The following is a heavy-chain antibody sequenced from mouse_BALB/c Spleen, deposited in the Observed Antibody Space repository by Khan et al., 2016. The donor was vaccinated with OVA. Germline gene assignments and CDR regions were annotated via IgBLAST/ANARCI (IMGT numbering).Heavy chain of an antibody. D-gene: IGHD2-5*01. Sequence: QVQLQQSGAELVRPGVSVKISCKGSGYTFTDFAMHWVKQSHAKSLEWIGVISTYDGDADYNQKFKGKATMTVDKSTSTDYMELARLTSEDSAIYYCARGSSNSRFAYWGQGTLVTVSA. V-gene: IGHV1S137*01. CDR1: GYTFTDFA. CDR3: ARGSSNSRFAY. J-gene: IGHJ3*01. CDR2: ISTYDGDA.